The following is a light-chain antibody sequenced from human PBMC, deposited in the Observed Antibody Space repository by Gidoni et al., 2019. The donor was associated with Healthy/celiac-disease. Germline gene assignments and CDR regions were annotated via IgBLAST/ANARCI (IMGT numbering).Light chain of an antibody. CDR2: ANS. J-gene: IGLJ2*01. V-gene: IGLV1-40*01. CDR1: NSNFGAGYD. Sequence: QSVLTQPPSVSGAPGQRVTISCTGSNSNFGAGYDVHWYQQLPGTAPKLLIYANSDRPSGIPDRFSGSKSGTSASLAITGLQAEDEADYYCQSYDSSLSGVVFGGGTKLTVL. CDR3: QSYDSSLSGVV.